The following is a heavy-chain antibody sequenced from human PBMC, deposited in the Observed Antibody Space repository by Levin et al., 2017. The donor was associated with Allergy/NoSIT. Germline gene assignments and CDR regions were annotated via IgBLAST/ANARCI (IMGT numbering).Heavy chain of an antibody. V-gene: IGHV7-4-1*02. CDR2: INTNTGNP. CDR3: ARTPRDIVVVPAAGEAEFDY. D-gene: IGHD2-2*01. Sequence: ASVKVSCKASGYTFTSYAMNWVRQAPGQGLEWMGWINTNTGNPTYAQGFTGRFVFSLDTSVSTAYLQISSLKAEDTAVYYCARTPRDIVVVPAAGEAEFDYWGQGTLVTVSS. J-gene: IGHJ4*02. CDR1: GYTFTSYA.